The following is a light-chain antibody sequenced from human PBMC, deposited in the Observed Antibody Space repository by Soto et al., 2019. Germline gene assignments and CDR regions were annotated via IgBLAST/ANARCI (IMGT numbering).Light chain of an antibody. CDR3: SSYTSSSAYV. V-gene: IGLV2-14*01. CDR1: SSDVGGYNY. J-gene: IGLJ1*01. CDR2: DVS. Sequence: QSALTQPASVSGSPGQSITISCTGTSSDVGGYNYVSWYQQHPGKAPKLMIYDVSNRPSGVSNRFSGSKSGNTASLTISGRQAEEESDYYCSSYTSSSAYVFGTRTKRTVL.